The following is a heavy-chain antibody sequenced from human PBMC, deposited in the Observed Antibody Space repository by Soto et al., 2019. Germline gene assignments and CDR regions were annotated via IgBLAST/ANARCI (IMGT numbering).Heavy chain of an antibody. CDR2: MNPNSGNT. Sequence: QVQLVQSGAEVKKPGASVKVSCKASGYTFTSYDLNWERQATGQGLEWMGWMNPNSGNTGYAQKFQGRDTMTRNTSIRTAYMELSRLSSEDTAVYYCARGLVWGKDAFDIWGQGTMVTVSS. D-gene: IGHD7-27*01. CDR3: ARGLVWGKDAFDI. V-gene: IGHV1-8*01. CDR1: GYTFTSYD. J-gene: IGHJ3*02.